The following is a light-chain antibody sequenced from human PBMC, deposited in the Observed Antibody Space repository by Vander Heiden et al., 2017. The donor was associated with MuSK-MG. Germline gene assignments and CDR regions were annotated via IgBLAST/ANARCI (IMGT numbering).Light chain of an antibody. CDR3: QQDYSYPST. V-gene: IGKV1-8*01. CDR1: QGISSY. Sequence: AIRMTQSPSSFSASTGDRVTITCRASQGISSYLAWYQQKPGKAPKLLIYAASTLQSGVASRFSGSGSGTDFTLTISCLQSEDFATYYCQQDYSYPSTFGQGTKMEIK. CDR2: AAS. J-gene: IGKJ2*01.